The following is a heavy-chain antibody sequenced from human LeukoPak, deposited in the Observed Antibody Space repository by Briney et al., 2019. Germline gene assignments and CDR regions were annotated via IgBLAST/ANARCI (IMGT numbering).Heavy chain of an antibody. CDR3: ANENYYDSSGFPDH. CDR1: GFTFSSYA. CDR2: ISYDGSNK. J-gene: IGHJ4*02. Sequence: GGSLRLSCAASGFTFSSYAMHWVRQAPGKGLEWVAVISYDGSNKYYADSVKGRLTIFRDNSKNTLYLQMSSLRAEDTAVYYCANENYYDSSGFPDHWGQGTLVTVSS. D-gene: IGHD3-22*01. V-gene: IGHV3-30-3*02.